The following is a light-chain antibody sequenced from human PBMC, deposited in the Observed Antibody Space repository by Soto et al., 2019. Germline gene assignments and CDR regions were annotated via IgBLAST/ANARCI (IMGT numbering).Light chain of an antibody. CDR1: RDIGNY. CDR3: LQDHNDSWT. CDR2: AAS. J-gene: IGKJ1*01. Sequence: ATQMTQSPSSLSASVGDSITITCRASRDIGNYLSWYQQKPGKAPTLLIYAASNLQTGVPSRFRGSRSGTEFTLTVSSLQPEDFATYYCLQDHNDSWTFGQGTKVDIK. V-gene: IGKV1-6*01.